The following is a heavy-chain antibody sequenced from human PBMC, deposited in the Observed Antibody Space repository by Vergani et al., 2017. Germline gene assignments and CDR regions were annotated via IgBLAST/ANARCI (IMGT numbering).Heavy chain of an antibody. J-gene: IGHJ3*02. CDR3: ARDSSFYYDFWSGYRCAFDI. CDR2: IYYSGST. V-gene: IGHV4-59*01. D-gene: IGHD3-3*01. CDR1: GGSISSYY. Sequence: QVQLQESGPGLVKPSETLSLTCTVSGGSISSYYWSWIRQPPGKGLEWIGYIYYSGSTNYNPSLKSRVTISVDTSKNQFSLKLSSVTAADTAVYYCARDSSFYYDFWSGYRCAFDIWGQGTMVTVSS.